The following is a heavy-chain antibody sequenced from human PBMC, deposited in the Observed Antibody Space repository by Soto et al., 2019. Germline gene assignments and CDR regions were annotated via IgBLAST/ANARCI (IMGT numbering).Heavy chain of an antibody. Sequence: ASVKVSCKASGYTFTNYAFSWVRQAPGQGLEWMGWISAYNGNTNYPQKLQGRVTMTTDTSTSTAYMELRSLRSDDTAVYYCARDLAAAGPFDSWGQGTLVTVS. CDR2: ISAYNGNT. CDR1: GYTFTNYA. CDR3: ARDLAAAGPFDS. V-gene: IGHV1-18*01. D-gene: IGHD6-13*01. J-gene: IGHJ4*02.